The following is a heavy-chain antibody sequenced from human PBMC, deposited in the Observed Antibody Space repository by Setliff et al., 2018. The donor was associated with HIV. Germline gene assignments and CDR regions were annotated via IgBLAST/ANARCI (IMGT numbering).Heavy chain of an antibody. CDR1: GGSISSGSYY. Sequence: PSETLSLTCTVSGGSISSGSYYWSWIRQPPGKGLEWIGSIYYSGSTNYNPSLKSRVTISVDTSKNQFSLKLSSVTAADTAVYYCARGHCSGTNCYGVDYYGMDVWGQGTTVTVSS. CDR2: IYYSGST. V-gene: IGHV4-61*01. J-gene: IGHJ6*02. CDR3: ARGHCSGTNCYGVDYYGMDV. D-gene: IGHD2-2*01.